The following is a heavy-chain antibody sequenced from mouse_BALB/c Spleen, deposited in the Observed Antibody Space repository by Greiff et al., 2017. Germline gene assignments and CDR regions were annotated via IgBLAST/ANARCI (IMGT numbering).Heavy chain of an antibody. CDR3: ARQETTHYAMDY. Sequence: VQLQQSGPELVKPGASVKIPCKASGYTFTDYNMDWVKQSHGKSLEWIGDINPNNGGTIYNQKFKGKATLTVDKSSSTAYMELRSLTSEDTAVYYCARQETTHYAMDYWGQGTSVTVSS. CDR2: INPNNGGT. CDR1: GYTFTDYN. V-gene: IGHV1-18*01. D-gene: IGHD1-1*01. J-gene: IGHJ4*01.